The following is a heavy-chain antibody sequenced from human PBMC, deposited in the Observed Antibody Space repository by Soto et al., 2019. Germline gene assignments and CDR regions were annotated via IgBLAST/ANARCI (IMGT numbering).Heavy chain of an antibody. D-gene: IGHD1-1*01. CDR2: IYYSGST. V-gene: IGHV4-61*01. Sequence: SETLSLTCTVSGGSVSSGSYYWSWIRQPPGKGLEWIGYIYYSGSTNYNPSLKSRVTISVDTSKNQFSLKLSSVTAADTAVYYCARGEGYAQPFDYWGQGTLVTVSS. J-gene: IGHJ4*02. CDR1: GGSVSSGSYY. CDR3: ARGEGYAQPFDY.